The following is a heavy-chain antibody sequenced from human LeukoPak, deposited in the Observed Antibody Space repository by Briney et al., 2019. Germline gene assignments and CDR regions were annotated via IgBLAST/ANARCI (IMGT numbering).Heavy chain of an antibody. D-gene: IGHD4-23*01. V-gene: IGHV3-21*01. CDR2: ISSSSSYI. CDR3: AKDRNYGGNLLDY. J-gene: IGHJ4*02. Sequence: PGGSLRLSCAASGFTFSSYSMNWVRQAPGKGLEWVSSISSSSSYIYYADSVKGRFTISRDNAKNSLYLQMNSLRAEDTAVYYCAKDRNYGGNLLDYWGQGTLVTVSS. CDR1: GFTFSSYS.